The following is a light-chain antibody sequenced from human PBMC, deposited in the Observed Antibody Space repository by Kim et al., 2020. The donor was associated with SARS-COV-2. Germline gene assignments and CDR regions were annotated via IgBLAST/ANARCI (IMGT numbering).Light chain of an antibody. J-gene: IGLJ3*02. CDR3: QVWDSGSDQKV. Sequence: APGKTAIISCGGDNIGDKSVHWYPQKPGRAPVLVIYYDYNRPSGIPERFSGSNSVNTATLTISRVEAGDEADYSCQVWDSGSDQKVFGGGTQLTVL. CDR1: NIGDKS. CDR2: YDY. V-gene: IGLV3-21*04.